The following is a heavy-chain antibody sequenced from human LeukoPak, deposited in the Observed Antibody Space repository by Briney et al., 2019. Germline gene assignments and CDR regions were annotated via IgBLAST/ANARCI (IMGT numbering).Heavy chain of an antibody. V-gene: IGHV3-33*01. CDR2: IWYDGSNK. CDR1: GFTFSSYG. Sequence: GRSLRLSCAASGFTFSSYGMHRVRQAPGKGLEWVAVIWYDGSNKYYADSVKGRFTISRDNSKNTLYLQMNSLRAEDTAVYYCARLNYDFWSGYYFDYWGQGTLVTVSS. J-gene: IGHJ4*02. D-gene: IGHD3-3*01. CDR3: ARLNYDFWSGYYFDY.